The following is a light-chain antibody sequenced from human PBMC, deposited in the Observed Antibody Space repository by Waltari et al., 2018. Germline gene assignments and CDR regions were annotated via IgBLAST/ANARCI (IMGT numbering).Light chain of an antibody. CDR3: QSYDSDTQV. CDR1: SGFLVTNY. Sequence: FMLTQPQSVSESPGKTVTISCTRSSGFLVTNYVQWYQQRPGRSPTTVIYDDNQRPSGVPDRFSGSIDSSSNSASLTISGLRSEDEADYYCQSYDSDTQVFGGGTKLTVV. V-gene: IGLV6-57*01. J-gene: IGLJ2*01. CDR2: DDN.